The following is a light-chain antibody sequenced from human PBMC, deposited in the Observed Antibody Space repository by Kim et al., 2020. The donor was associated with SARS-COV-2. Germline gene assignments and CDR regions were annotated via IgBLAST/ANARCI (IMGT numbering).Light chain of an antibody. J-gene: IGKJ4*01. Sequence: PGERATLSCRASQSIDTYLAWYQQRPGQAPRLLVYDESNRATGVPDRVSGSGSGTDFTLTISSLEPEDFSTYYCQQRNSWPPAVTFGGGTKVDIK. V-gene: IGKV3-11*01. CDR2: DES. CDR1: QSIDTY. CDR3: QQRNSWPPAVT.